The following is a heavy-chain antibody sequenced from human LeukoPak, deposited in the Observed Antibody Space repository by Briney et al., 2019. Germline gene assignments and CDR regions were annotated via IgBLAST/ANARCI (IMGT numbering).Heavy chain of an antibody. D-gene: IGHD6-13*01. CDR1: GYTFTCYG. J-gene: IGHJ4*02. V-gene: IGHV1-18*01. CDR3: ARDEKQQLVRGRPSY. CDR2: ISAYNGNT. Sequence: ASVKVSCKASGYTFTCYGISWVRQAPGQGLEWMGWISAYNGNTNYAQKLQGRVTMTTDTSTSTAYMELRSLRSDDTAVYYCARDEKQQLVRGRPSYWGQGTLVTVSS.